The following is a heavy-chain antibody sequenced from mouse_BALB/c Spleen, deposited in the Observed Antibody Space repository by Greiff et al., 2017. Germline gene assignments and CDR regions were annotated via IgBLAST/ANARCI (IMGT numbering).Heavy chain of an antibody. D-gene: IGHD1-1*01. J-gene: IGHJ4*01. CDR3: NAGYYGSSYYYAMDY. Sequence: EVQLQQSGAELVRSGASVKLSCTASGFNIKDYYMHWVKQRPEQGLEWIGWIDPENGDTEYAPKFQGKATMTADTSSNTAYLQLSSLTSEDTAVYYCNAGYYGSSYYYAMDYWGQGTSVTVSS. CDR1: GFNIKDYY. V-gene: IGHV14-4*02. CDR2: IDPENGDT.